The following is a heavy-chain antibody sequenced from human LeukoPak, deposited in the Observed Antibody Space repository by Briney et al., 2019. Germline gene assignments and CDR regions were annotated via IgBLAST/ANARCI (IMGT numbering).Heavy chain of an antibody. D-gene: IGHD2-15*01. Sequence: GRSLRLSCAASGFIFDDYAMHWVRQAPGKGLEWVSGISWNSGSIAYADSVKGRSTISRDNAKNSLYLQMNSLRAEDMALYYCAKDVSLGYCSGGSCSAHFDYWGQGTLVTVSS. CDR1: GFIFDDYA. J-gene: IGHJ4*02. CDR2: ISWNSGSI. CDR3: AKDVSLGYCSGGSCSAHFDY. V-gene: IGHV3-9*03.